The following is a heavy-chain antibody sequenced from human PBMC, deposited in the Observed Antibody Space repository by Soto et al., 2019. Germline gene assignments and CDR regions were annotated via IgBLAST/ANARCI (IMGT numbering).Heavy chain of an antibody. CDR1: GSTVSTNY. CDR3: VVDDLGMEV. CDR2: IYSNGNT. D-gene: IGHD2-15*01. J-gene: IGHJ6*02. V-gene: IGHV3-53*01. Sequence: HPXGSLLLSGSASGSTVSTNYRTWVRQTPGKGLEWVSIIYSNGNTYYADSVKGRFTISRDNSKNTLYLQMNSLRVDDTAVYYCVVDDLGMEVWGQGTKVTVYS.